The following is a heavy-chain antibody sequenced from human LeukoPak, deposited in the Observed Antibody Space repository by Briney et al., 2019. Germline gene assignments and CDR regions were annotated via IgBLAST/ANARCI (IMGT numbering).Heavy chain of an antibody. CDR3: ARGRGSGRERRQDMGDH. Sequence: ASVTLSCNSSGYTFTSYDNNLSRQANGQGLEWKGWMNLNSGNTSYAQKFQGRVTMTRNTSISTAYMELSSLRSEDTAVYYCARGRGSGRERRQDMGDHWGQGTLVTVSS. J-gene: IGHJ4*02. CDR2: MNLNSGNT. D-gene: IGHD3-10*01. V-gene: IGHV1-8*01. CDR1: GYTFTSYD.